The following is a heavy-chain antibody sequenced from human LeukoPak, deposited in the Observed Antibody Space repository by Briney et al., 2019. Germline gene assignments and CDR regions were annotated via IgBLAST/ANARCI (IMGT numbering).Heavy chain of an antibody. CDR1: GYSFPNYW. V-gene: IGHV5-51*01. J-gene: IGHJ5*02. Sequence: HGESLKISCKGSGYSFPNYWIGWVRQMPGKGLEWMGIIYPGDSDTRYSPSFQDQVTISVDKSISTAYLQWSSLKASDTAMYYCASGPYAYTSSATLGSYNWFDPWGQGSLVTVSS. D-gene: IGHD2-2*02. CDR2: IYPGDSDT. CDR3: ASGPYAYTSSATLGSYNWFDP.